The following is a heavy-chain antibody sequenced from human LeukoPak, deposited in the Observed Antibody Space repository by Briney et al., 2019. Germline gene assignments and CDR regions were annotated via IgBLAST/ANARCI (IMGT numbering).Heavy chain of an antibody. Sequence: SETLSLTCTVSGGSISSSSYYWGWIRQPPGKGLEWIGSIYYSGSAYYNPSLKSRVTISVDTSKNQFSLKLSSVTAADTAVYYCASLEAMAEDAFDIWGQGTMVTVSS. CDR1: GGSISSSSYY. CDR2: IYYSGSA. D-gene: IGHD5-24*01. V-gene: IGHV4-39*01. J-gene: IGHJ3*02. CDR3: ASLEAMAEDAFDI.